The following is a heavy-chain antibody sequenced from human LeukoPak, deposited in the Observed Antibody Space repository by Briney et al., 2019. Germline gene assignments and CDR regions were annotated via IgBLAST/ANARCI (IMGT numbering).Heavy chain of an antibody. CDR3: AREYSYGHGAFDI. CDR2: INPNSGGT. D-gene: IGHD5-18*01. V-gene: IGHV1-2*06. Sequence: GASVKVSCKASGHTFTSYYMHWVRQAPGQGLEWMGRINPNSGGTNYAQKFQGRVTMTRDTSISTAYMELSRLRSDDTAVYYCAREYSYGHGAFDIWGQGTMVTVSS. CDR1: GHTFTSYY. J-gene: IGHJ3*02.